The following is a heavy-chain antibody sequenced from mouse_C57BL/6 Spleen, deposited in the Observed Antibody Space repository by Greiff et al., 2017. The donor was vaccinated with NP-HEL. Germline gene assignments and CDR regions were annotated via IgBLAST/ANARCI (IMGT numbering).Heavy chain of an antibody. CDR2: IDPSDSYT. CDR3: ARWELYYFNY. V-gene: IGHV1-69*01. D-gene: IGHD4-1*01. Sequence: VQLQQPGAELVMPGASVKLSCKASGYTFTSYWMHWVKQRPGQGLEWIGEIDPSDSYTNYNQKFKGKSTLTVDKSSSTAYMQLSSLTSEDSAVYYCARWELYYFNYWGQGTTLTVSS. J-gene: IGHJ2*01. CDR1: GYTFTSYW.